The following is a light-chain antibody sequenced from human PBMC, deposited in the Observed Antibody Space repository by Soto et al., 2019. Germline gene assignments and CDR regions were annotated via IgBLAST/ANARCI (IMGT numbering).Light chain of an antibody. J-gene: IGLJ3*02. Sequence: QSVLTQPPSVSGAPGQRVTISGTGSSSNIGAGYDVHWYQQLPGTAPKLLIYGNSNRPSGVPDRFSGSKSGTSASLAITGLQAEDEADYYCQSYDSSLSGSVSGGGTKVTVL. CDR3: QSYDSSLSGSV. CDR2: GNS. V-gene: IGLV1-40*01. CDR1: SSNIGAGYD.